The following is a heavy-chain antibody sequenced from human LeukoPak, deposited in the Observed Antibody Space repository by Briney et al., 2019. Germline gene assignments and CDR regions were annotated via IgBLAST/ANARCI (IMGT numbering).Heavy chain of an antibody. J-gene: IGHJ4*02. CDR2: IKQDGSEK. V-gene: IGHV3-7*01. CDR1: GFTFSSYA. D-gene: IGHD6-13*01. CDR3: ARDQGYSSSWYDY. Sequence: GGSLRLSCAASGFTFSSYAMSWVRQAPGKGLEWVANIKQDGSEKYYVDSVKGRFTISRDNAKNSLYLQMNSLRAEDTAVYYCARDQGYSSSWYDYWGQGTLVTVSS.